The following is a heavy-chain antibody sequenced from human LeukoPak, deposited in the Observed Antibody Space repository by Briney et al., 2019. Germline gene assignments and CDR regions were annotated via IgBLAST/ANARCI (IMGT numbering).Heavy chain of an antibody. J-gene: IGHJ4*02. D-gene: IGHD6-6*01. CDR3: AREGTGHSSSSFDY. CDR2: IYHSGST. Sequence: SETLSLTCTVSGGTIRSYYWSWIRQPPGKGLEWIGYIYHSGSTSYNPSLKSRVTISVDTSKNQFSLRLTSLTAADTAVYYCAREGTGHSSSSFDYWGQGTLVTVSS. V-gene: IGHV4-59*01. CDR1: GGTIRSYY.